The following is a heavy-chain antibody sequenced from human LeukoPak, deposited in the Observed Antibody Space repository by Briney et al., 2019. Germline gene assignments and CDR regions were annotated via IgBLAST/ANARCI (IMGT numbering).Heavy chain of an antibody. D-gene: IGHD3-10*01. CDR2: VFYSGST. CDR3: ARLYRYYYGSGTYVAGWFDP. Sequence: SETLSLTCTVSGASFNTDSYPWAWIRQPPGKGLDWIGSVFYSGSTYYNPSLKSRVTISVDTSKNQFSLKLSSVTAADTAVYFCARLYRYYYGSGTYVAGWFDPWGRGTLVTVSS. V-gene: IGHV4-39*01. CDR1: GASFNTDSYP. J-gene: IGHJ5*02.